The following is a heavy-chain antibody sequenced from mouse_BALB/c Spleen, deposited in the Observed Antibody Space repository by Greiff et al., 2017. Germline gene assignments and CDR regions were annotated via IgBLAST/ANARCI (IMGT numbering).Heavy chain of an antibody. Sequence: VQLQQSGAELMKPGASVKISCKATGYTFSSYWIEWVKQRPGHGLEWIGEILPGSGSTNYNEKFKGKATFTADTSSNTAYMQLSSLTSEDSAVYYCARGLLRLRAMDYWGRGTSVTVSS. CDR3: ARGLLRLRAMDY. V-gene: IGHV1-9*01. D-gene: IGHD1-2*01. CDR2: ILPGSGST. J-gene: IGHJ4*01. CDR1: GYTFSSYW.